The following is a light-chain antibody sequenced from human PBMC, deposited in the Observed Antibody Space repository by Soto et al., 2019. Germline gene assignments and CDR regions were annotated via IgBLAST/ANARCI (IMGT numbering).Light chain of an antibody. J-gene: IGKJ4*01. CDR2: AAS. V-gene: IGKV3-15*01. Sequence: DIVLTQSPGTLSLSPGERATLSCRASETIRGLLAWYQQRPGQPPRLLIYAASTRATGIPDRFSASGSGTEFTLTISSLQSEDFAVYYCQQYHQWPLTFGGGTKV. CDR1: ETIRGL. CDR3: QQYHQWPLT.